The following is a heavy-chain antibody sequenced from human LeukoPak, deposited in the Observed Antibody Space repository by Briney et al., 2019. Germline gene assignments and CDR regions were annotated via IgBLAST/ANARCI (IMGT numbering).Heavy chain of an antibody. CDR2: INSDGSST. V-gene: IGHV3-74*01. J-gene: IGHJ4*02. CDR1: GFTFSSYS. CDR3: AKSAAAGRGFDY. Sequence: GGSLRLSCAASGFTFSSYSMNWVRQAPGKGLVWVSRINSDGSSTSYADSVKGRFTISRDNSKNTLYLQMNSLRAEDTAVYYCAKSAAAGRGFDYWGQGTLVTVSS. D-gene: IGHD6-13*01.